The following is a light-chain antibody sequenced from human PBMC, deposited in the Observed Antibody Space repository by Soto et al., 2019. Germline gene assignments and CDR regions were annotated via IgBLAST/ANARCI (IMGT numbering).Light chain of an antibody. J-gene: IGKJ4*01. CDR2: AAS. Sequence: EIVMTQYPVTLSVSPGERATLSCRASQSVSSNLAWYQQKPGQAPRLLIDAASTRATGIPARFSGSGSGTEFTLTISSLQSEDFAVYYCQHYINWLLTFGGGTKVDI. CDR1: QSVSSN. V-gene: IGKV3-15*01. CDR3: QHYINWLLT.